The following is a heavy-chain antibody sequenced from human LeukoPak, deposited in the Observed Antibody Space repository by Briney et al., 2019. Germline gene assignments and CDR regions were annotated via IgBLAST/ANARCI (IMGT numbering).Heavy chain of an antibody. Sequence: ASVKVSCKASGYTFTGYYMHWVRQAPGQGLEWMGWINPNSGGTNYAQKFQGRVTMTRDTSISTAYMELSRLRSDDTAVYYCARDTYYYGSGSYYHALTFDYWGQGTLVTVSS. CDR1: GYTFTGYY. D-gene: IGHD3-10*01. CDR3: ARDTYYYGSGSYYHALTFDY. CDR2: INPNSGGT. J-gene: IGHJ4*02. V-gene: IGHV1-2*02.